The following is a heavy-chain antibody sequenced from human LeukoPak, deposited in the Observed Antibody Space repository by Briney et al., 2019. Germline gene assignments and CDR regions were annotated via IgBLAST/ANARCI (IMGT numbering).Heavy chain of an antibody. V-gene: IGHV3-23*01. D-gene: IGHD3-3*01. CDR1: GFTFSSYA. J-gene: IGHJ4*02. Sequence: PGGSLRLSCAASGFTFSSYAMSWVRQAPGKGLERVSAISGSGGSTYYADSVKGRFTMSRDNSMSTLYLQMNSLRAEDTAVYYCAKSDFWSGYYPPPDYWGQGTLVTVSS. CDR2: ISGSGGST. CDR3: AKSDFWSGYYPPPDY.